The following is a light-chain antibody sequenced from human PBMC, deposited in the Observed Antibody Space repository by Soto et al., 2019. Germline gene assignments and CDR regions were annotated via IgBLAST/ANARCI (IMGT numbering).Light chain of an antibody. J-gene: IGKJ1*01. CDR1: QSVSSK. Sequence: EIVMTQSPATLSVSPGERATLSCRASQSVSSKLAWYQQKPGQAPRLLIYRASTRATDIPARFSGSGSGIEFTLTISSLQSEDFAVYYCQQYNNWPPATFGQGTKVDIK. CDR2: RAS. V-gene: IGKV3-15*01. CDR3: QQYNNWPPAT.